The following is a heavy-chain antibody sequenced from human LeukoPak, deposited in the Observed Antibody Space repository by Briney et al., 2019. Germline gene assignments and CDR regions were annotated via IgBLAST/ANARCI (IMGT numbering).Heavy chain of an antibody. CDR1: GFTFSSYG. CDR3: AKVGSSGSRRGAFDI. J-gene: IGHJ3*02. Sequence: GRSLRLSCAASGFTFSSYGMHWVRQAPGKGLEWVAVISYDGSNKYYADSVKGRFTISRDNSKNTLYLQMNSLRAEDTAVYYCAKVGSSGSRRGAFDIWGQGTTVTVSS. V-gene: IGHV3-30*18. D-gene: IGHD3-22*01. CDR2: ISYDGSNK.